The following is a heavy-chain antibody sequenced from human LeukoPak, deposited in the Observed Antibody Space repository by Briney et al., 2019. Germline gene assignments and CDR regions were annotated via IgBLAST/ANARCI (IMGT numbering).Heavy chain of an antibody. V-gene: IGHV3-30*02. CDR2: IRYDGSNK. CDR3: AKAYGDYAPIAFDI. J-gene: IGHJ3*02. D-gene: IGHD4-17*01. Sequence: GGSLRLSCAASGFTFSSYGMHWVRQAPGKGLEWVAFIRYDGSNKYYADSVKGRFTISRDNSKNTLYLQMNSLRAEDTAVYYCAKAYGDYAPIAFDISGRGTMVTVSS. CDR1: GFTFSSYG.